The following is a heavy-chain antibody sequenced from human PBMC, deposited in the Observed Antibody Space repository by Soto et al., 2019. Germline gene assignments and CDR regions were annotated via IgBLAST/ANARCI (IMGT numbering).Heavy chain of an antibody. V-gene: IGHV1-69*01. CDR3: ARGRSSPNFDP. J-gene: IGHJ5*02. D-gene: IGHD6-6*01. CDR2: LIPILGAA. Sequence: QVQLVQSGAEVRKPGSSVKVSCQISGGTFTNYVISWLRQAPGQGLEWMGGLIPILGAANIAQKFQGRVTITADEYTSTVNMELSSLTSEDTAVYYCARGRSSPNFDPWGQGTLVTVSA. CDR1: GGTFTNYV.